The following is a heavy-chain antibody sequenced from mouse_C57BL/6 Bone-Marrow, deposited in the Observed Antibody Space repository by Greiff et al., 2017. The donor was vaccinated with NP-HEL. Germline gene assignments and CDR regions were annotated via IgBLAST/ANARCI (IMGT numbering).Heavy chain of an antibody. V-gene: IGHV5-6*01. J-gene: IGHJ3*01. CDR2: ISSGGSYT. D-gene: IGHD2-3*01. CDR3: ARPLYDGYYAGFAY. Sequence: EVKLVESGGDLVKPGGSLKLSCAASGFTFSSYGMSWVRQTPDKRLEWVATISSGGSYTYYPDSVKGRFTISRDNAKNTLYLQMSSLKSEDTAMYYCARPLYDGYYAGFAYWGQGTLVTVSA. CDR1: GFTFSSYG.